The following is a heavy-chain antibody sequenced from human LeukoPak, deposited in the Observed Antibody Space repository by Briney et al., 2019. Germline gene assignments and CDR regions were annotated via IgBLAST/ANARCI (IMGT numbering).Heavy chain of an antibody. J-gene: IGHJ4*02. CDR2: INTNTGNP. Sequence: ASVKASCKASGYTFTSYAMNWVRQAPGQGLEWMGWINTNTGNPTYAQGFTGRFVFSLDTSVSTAYLQISSLKAEDTAVYYRARGTEARFLEWLSVWGQGTLVTVSS. D-gene: IGHD3-3*01. CDR1: GYTFTSYA. V-gene: IGHV7-4-1*02. CDR3: ARGTEARFLEWLSV.